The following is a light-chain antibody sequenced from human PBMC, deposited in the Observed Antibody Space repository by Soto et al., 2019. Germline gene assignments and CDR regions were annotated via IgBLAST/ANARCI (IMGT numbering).Light chain of an antibody. V-gene: IGKV1-27*01. CDR2: AAS. CDR1: QDINNY. CDR3: QKYDIAPRT. Sequence: DIQMTQSPSSLSASVGDRVTITCRASQDINNYLAWYQQRPGKVPKLLIYAASTLQSGVPSRFSGSGSGTDFTLTISSLQPEDVASYYCQKYDIAPRTFSGGTRVEVK. J-gene: IGKJ4*01.